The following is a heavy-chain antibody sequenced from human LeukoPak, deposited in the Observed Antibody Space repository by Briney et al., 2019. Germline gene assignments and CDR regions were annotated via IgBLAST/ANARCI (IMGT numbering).Heavy chain of an antibody. D-gene: IGHD3-22*01. Sequence: ASAKVSCKASGGTFSSYAISWVRQAPGQGLEWMGGIIPIFGTANYAQKFQGRVTITADESTSTAYMELSSLRSEDTAVYYCASRPSRGSSGYYYLDYWGQGTLDTVSS. CDR2: IIPIFGTA. CDR3: ASRPSRGSSGYYYLDY. J-gene: IGHJ4*02. CDR1: GGTFSSYA. V-gene: IGHV1-69*13.